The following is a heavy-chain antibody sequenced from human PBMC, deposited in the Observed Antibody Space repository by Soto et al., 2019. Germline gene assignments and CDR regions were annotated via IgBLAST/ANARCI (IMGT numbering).Heavy chain of an antibody. V-gene: IGHV4-34*01. D-gene: IGHD3-3*02. CDR1: GGSFSSYY. Sequence: ETLSLTCAVYGGSFSSYYWTWIRQAPGKGLEWIGEINHSGGTNYNSSLKSRVTISVDTSKNQFSLILYSVTAADTAVYYCARDRRYYHFWSGYQNERPYGMDVWGHGTTVTVSS. CDR2: INHSGGT. CDR3: ARDRRYYHFWSGYQNERPYGMDV. J-gene: IGHJ6*02.